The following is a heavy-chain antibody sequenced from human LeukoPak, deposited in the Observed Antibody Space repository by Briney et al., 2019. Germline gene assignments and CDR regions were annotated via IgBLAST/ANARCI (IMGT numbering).Heavy chain of an antibody. CDR1: GYSISSGYY. J-gene: IGHJ4*02. CDR2: IYHSGST. Sequence: SETLSLTCTVSGYSISSGYYWGWIRQPPGKGLEWIGSIYHSGSTYYNPSLKSRVTISVDTSKNQFSLKLSSVTAADTAVYYCARQPMTTVTPDRFDYWGQGTLVTVSS. V-gene: IGHV4-38-2*02. D-gene: IGHD4-17*01. CDR3: ARQPMTTVTPDRFDY.